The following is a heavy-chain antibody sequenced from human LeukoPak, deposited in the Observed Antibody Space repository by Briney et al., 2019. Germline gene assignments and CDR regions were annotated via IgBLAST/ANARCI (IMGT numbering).Heavy chain of an antibody. V-gene: IGHV4-59*08. Sequence: PSETLSLTCTVSGGSISSYYWSWIRQPPGKGLEWIGYIYYSGSTNYNPSLKSRVTISVDTSKNQFSLKLSSVTAADTAVYYCARHDITMVRGVSLNSFDPWGQGTLVTVSS. CDR1: GGSISSYY. CDR3: ARHDITMVRGVSLNSFDP. D-gene: IGHD3-10*01. J-gene: IGHJ5*02. CDR2: IYYSGST.